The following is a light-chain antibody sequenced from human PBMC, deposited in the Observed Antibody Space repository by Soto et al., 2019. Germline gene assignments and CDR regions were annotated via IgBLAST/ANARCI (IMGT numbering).Light chain of an antibody. Sequence: EIVLTQSPGTLSLSPGERATLSCRASQSIVGNNYFAWYQQKPGQPPRLLIYAASTRATGIPDRFSGSGSVTDFTLTISRLEPEDFAVYYCQQYGSSPRTFGHGTKVEIK. CDR1: QSIVGNNY. V-gene: IGKV3-20*01. J-gene: IGKJ1*01. CDR2: AAS. CDR3: QQYGSSPRT.